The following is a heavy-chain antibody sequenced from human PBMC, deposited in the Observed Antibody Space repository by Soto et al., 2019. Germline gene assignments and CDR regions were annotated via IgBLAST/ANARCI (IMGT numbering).Heavy chain of an antibody. Sequence: GGSLRLSCAASGFTFSSYAMHWVRQAPGKGLEWVAVITYDGSHAFYADSVKGRFTISRDKSKNTMSLEMNSLRTDDTAVYYCAKESIWGIRFFGSWGQGTLVTVSS. CDR1: GFTFSSYA. D-gene: IGHD3-10*01. J-gene: IGHJ4*02. V-gene: IGHV3-30*18. CDR2: ITYDGSHA. CDR3: AKESIWGIRFFGS.